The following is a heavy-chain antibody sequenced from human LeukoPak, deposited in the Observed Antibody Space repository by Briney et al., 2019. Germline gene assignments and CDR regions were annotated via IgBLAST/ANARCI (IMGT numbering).Heavy chain of an antibody. Sequence: PSETLSLTCTVSGGSISSYYWSWIRQPPGEGLEWIGYIYYSGSTNYNPSLKSRVTISVDTSKNQFSLKLSSVTAADTAVYYCASFDDYGDNFDYWGQGTLVTVSS. J-gene: IGHJ4*02. D-gene: IGHD4-17*01. V-gene: IGHV4-59*01. CDR1: GGSISSYY. CDR2: IYYSGST. CDR3: ASFDDYGDNFDY.